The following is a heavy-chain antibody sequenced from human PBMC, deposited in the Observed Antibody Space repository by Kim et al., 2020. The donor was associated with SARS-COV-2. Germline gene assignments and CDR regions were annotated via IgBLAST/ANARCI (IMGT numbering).Heavy chain of an antibody. J-gene: IGHJ5*02. CDR3: AKDIFLGYCSSSGCYGGRFDP. CDR2: ISGSGTT. V-gene: IGHV3-23*01. Sequence: GGSLRLSCGVSGFTFRDYAMSWVRQAAGKGLEWVSAISGSGTTYYADSVKGRFTISRDNSKNTLYLQMNSLRAEDTAVYYCAKDIFLGYCSSSGCYGGRFDPWGQGTLVIVSS. D-gene: IGHD2-2*01. CDR1: GFTFRDYA.